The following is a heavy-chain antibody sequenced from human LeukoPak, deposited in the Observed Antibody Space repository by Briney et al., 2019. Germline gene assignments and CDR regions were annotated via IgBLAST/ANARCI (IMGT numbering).Heavy chain of an antibody. CDR2: IYPGDSDT. D-gene: IGHD2-21*02. Sequence: GESLKISCKGSGYSFTSYWTGWVRQMPGKGLEWMGIIYPGDSDTRYSPSFQGQVTISADKSISTAYLQWSSLKASDTAMYYCVRLRAYCGGDCYKYYFDYWGQGTLVTVSS. CDR1: GYSFTSYW. J-gene: IGHJ4*02. V-gene: IGHV5-51*01. CDR3: VRLRAYCGGDCYKYYFDY.